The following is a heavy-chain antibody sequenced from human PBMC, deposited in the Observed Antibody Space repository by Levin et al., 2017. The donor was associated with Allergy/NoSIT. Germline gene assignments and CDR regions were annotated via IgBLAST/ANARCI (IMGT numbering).Heavy chain of an antibody. CDR3: ARDLCSGDCYSGGNGLDV. CDR1: GFTFSTYW. D-gene: IGHD2-21*02. J-gene: IGHJ6*02. Sequence: GESLKISCAASGFTFSTYWMHWVRQAPGRGLVWLSRIKNDGSFTNYADSVKGRFTISRDNAKNTLYLQMNSLRAEDTAGYYCARDLCSGDCYSGGNGLDVWGQGTTVTVSS. V-gene: IGHV3-74*01. CDR2: IKNDGSFT.